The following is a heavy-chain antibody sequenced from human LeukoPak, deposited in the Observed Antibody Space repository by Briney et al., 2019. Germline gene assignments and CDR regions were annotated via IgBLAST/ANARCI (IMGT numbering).Heavy chain of an antibody. CDR1: GFTFSRYE. D-gene: IGHD1-1*01. CDR2: ISSSGSTI. V-gene: IGHV3-48*03. Sequence: PGGSLRLSCAASGFTFSRYEMHWVRQAPGKGLEWVSYISSSGSTIYYADSVKGRFIISRDNAKNSLYLQMNSLRAEDTAVYYCARPVTGTYAPLEYWGQGTLVTVSS. CDR3: ARPVTGTYAPLEY. J-gene: IGHJ4*02.